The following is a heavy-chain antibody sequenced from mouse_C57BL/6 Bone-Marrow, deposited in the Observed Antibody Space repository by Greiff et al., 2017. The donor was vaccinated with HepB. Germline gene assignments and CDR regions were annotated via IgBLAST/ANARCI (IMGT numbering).Heavy chain of an antibody. V-gene: IGHV5-4*01. CDR1: GFTFSSYA. CDR2: ISDGGSYT. Sequence: DVQLVESGGGLVKPGGSLKLSCAASGFTFSSYAMSWVRQTPEKRLEWVATISDGGSYTYYPDNVKGRFTISRDNAKNNLYLQMSHLKSEDTAMYYCANWDVPWFAYWGQGTLVTVSA. J-gene: IGHJ3*01. CDR3: ANWDVPWFAY. D-gene: IGHD4-1*01.